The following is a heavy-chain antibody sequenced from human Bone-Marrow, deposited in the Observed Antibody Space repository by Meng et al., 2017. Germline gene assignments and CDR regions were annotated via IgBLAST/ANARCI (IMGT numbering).Heavy chain of an antibody. D-gene: IGHD6-19*01. CDR2: IYYSGST. Sequence: GSLRLSCTVSGGSINSYHWSWIRQPPGKGLEWIANIYYSGSTNYNPSLKSRVTISVDTSKNQFSLKLSSVTAADTAVYYCARDLAVADHFDYWGQGTLVTVSS. J-gene: IGHJ4*02. CDR3: ARDLAVADHFDY. CDR1: GGSINSYH. V-gene: IGHV4-59*12.